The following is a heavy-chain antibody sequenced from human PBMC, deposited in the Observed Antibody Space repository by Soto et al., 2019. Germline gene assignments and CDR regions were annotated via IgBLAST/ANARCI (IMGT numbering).Heavy chain of an antibody. Sequence: GASVKVSCKASGYTFTGYYMHWVRQAPGQGLEWMGWINPNSGGTNYAQKFQGWVTMTRDTPISTAYMELSRLRSGDTAVYYCARDRGYNWSHYGMDVWGQGTTVTVSS. J-gene: IGHJ6*02. CDR3: ARDRGYNWSHYGMDV. D-gene: IGHD1-20*01. V-gene: IGHV1-2*04. CDR2: INPNSGGT. CDR1: GYTFTGYY.